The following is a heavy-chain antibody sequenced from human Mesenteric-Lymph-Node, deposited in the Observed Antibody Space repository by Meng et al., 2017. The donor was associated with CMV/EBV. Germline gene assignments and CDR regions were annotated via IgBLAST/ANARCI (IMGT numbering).Heavy chain of an antibody. V-gene: IGHV1-18*01. J-gene: IGHJ6*02. CDR2: ISTYNGNT. CDR3: ARDHIRVEWFGAYGMDV. Sequence: ASVKVSCKASGYTFTSYGISWVRQAPGQGLEWMGWISTYNGNTNYAQRLQGRVTMTTDTSTSTAYMELRSLRSDDAAIYYCARDHIRVEWFGAYGMDVWGQGTTVTVSS. CDR1: GYTFTSYG. D-gene: IGHD3-10*01.